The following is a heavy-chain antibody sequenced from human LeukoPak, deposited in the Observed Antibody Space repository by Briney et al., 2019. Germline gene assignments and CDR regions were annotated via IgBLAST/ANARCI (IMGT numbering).Heavy chain of an antibody. V-gene: IGHV3-48*02. CDR2: ISSGTNTI. D-gene: IGHD6-19*01. CDR1: GFTFSNYG. CDR3: ARPITSGWTFPFDY. J-gene: IGHJ4*02. Sequence: GGSLRLSCAASGFTFSNYGMSWVRQAPGKGLEWVSYISSGTNTIYYADSVKGRFIISRDNAKNSLYLQMNSLRDEDTAVYYCARPITSGWTFPFDYWGQGIVVTVSS.